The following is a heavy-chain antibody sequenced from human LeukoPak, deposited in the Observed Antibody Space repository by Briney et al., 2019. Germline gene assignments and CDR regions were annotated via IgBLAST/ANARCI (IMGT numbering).Heavy chain of an antibody. D-gene: IGHD4-17*01. CDR1: GYTFTNYY. CDR2: INTNTGNP. V-gene: IGHV7-4-1*02. CDR3: ARGTVTLYYYYYYMDA. J-gene: IGHJ6*03. Sequence: ASVKVSCKASGYTFTNYYMHWVRQAPGQGLEWMGWINTNTGNPTYAQGFTGRFVFSLDTSVSTAYLQISSLKAEDTAVYYCARGTVTLYYYYYYMDAWGKGTTVTVSS.